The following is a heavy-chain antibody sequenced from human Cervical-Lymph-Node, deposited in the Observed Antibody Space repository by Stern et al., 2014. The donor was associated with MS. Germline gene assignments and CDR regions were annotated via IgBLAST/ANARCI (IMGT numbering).Heavy chain of an antibody. CDR3: AKDLGRGVVVVPLYGLDV. V-gene: IGHV3-23*04. CDR2: ISDRGVYT. D-gene: IGHD2-2*01. J-gene: IGHJ6*02. CDR1: GFTFSTYA. Sequence: EVQLVESGGGLVPPGGSLRLSCAASGFTFSTYAFSWVRQAPGKGLEWVSSISDRGVYTYYADSVKGRFTISRDNSKSMLYLEMQSLRAEDTAVYHCAKDLGRGVVVVPLYGLDVWGQGTTVTVSS.